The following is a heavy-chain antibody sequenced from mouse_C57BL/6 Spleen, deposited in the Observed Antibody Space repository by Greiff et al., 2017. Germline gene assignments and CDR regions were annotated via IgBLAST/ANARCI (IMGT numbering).Heavy chain of an antibody. CDR3: ARDGYSYWYFDV. Sequence: QVQLQQSGTELVKPGASVKLSCKASGYSFTSYWMHWVKQRPGQGLEWIGNINPSNGGTNYNEKFKSKATLTVDKSSSTAYMQLSSLTSEDSAVYYCARDGYSYWYFDVWGTGTTVTVSS. J-gene: IGHJ1*03. CDR1: GYSFTSYW. V-gene: IGHV1-53*01. CDR2: INPSNGGT. D-gene: IGHD2-3*01.